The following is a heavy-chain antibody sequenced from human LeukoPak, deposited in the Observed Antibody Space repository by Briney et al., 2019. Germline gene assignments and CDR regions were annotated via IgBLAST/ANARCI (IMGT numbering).Heavy chain of an antibody. J-gene: IGHJ4*02. CDR3: ARDPRYYFDY. V-gene: IGHV4-39*07. CDR2: IYYSGST. CDR1: GGSISSSSYY. Sequence: PSETLSLTCTVSGGSISSSSYYWGWIRQPPGEGLEWIGSIYYSGSTYYNPSLKSRVTISVDTSKNQFSLKLSSVTAADTAVYYCARDPRYYFDYWGQGTLVTVSS.